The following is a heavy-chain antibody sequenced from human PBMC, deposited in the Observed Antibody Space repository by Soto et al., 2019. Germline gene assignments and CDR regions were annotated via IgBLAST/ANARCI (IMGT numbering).Heavy chain of an antibody. CDR1: GFTFSSYA. CDR3: VKDLAYYGSYYYGMDV. Sequence: GGSLRLSCAASGFTFSSYAMSWVRQAPGKGLEWVSAISGSGGSTYYADSVKGRFTISRDNSKNTLYLQMNSLRAEDTAVYYCVKDLAYYGSYYYGMDVWGQGTTVTVSS. CDR2: ISGSGGST. V-gene: IGHV3-23*01. D-gene: IGHD1-26*01. J-gene: IGHJ6*02.